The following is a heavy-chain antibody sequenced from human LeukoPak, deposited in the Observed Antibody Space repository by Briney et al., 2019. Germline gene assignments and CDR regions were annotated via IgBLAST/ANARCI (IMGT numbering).Heavy chain of an antibody. J-gene: IGHJ4*02. Sequence: ASVKVSCKVSGYTLTELPMHWVRQAPGKGLEWMGGFDPEDGETIYAQKFQGRVTMTEDTSTDTAYMELSSLTSDDTAVYYCATDFAMVRGVIGGDYWGQGTLVTVSS. CDR1: GYTLTELP. CDR2: FDPEDGET. D-gene: IGHD3-10*01. V-gene: IGHV1-24*01. CDR3: ATDFAMVRGVIGGDY.